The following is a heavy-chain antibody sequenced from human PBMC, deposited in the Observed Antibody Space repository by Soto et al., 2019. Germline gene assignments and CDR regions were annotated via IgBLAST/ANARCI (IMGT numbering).Heavy chain of an antibody. CDR2: ISGSGGST. D-gene: IGHD3-3*01. V-gene: IGHV3-23*01. Sequence: EVQLLESGGGLVQPGGSLRLSCAASGFTFSSYAMSWVRQAPGKGLEWVSAISGSGGSTYYADSVKGRFTISRDNSKNTLYLQMNSLRAEDTAVYYCAKGSRNYDFWSGYSDYFDYWGQGTLVTVSS. J-gene: IGHJ4*02. CDR1: GFTFSSYA. CDR3: AKGSRNYDFWSGYSDYFDY.